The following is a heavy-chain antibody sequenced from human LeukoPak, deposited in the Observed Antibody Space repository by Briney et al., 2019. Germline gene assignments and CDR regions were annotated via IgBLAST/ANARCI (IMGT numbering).Heavy chain of an antibody. D-gene: IGHD3-3*01. CDR2: IRYDGSNK. CDR1: GFTFSSYG. J-gene: IGHJ5*02. V-gene: IGHV3-30*02. Sequence: GGSLRLSCAASGFTFSSYGMHWVRQAPGKGLEWVAFIRYDGSNKYYADSVKGRFTISRDNSKNTLYLQMNSLRAEDTAIYYCASRGDFWSGYYFPSQPLDHWGQGTLVTVSS. CDR3: ASRGDFWSGYYFPSQPLDH.